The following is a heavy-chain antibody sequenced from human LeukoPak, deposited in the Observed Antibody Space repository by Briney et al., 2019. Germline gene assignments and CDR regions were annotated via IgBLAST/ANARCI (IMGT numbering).Heavy chain of an antibody. CDR1: GFTFSSYT. Sequence: GGSLRLSCAASGFTFSSYTMSWVRQAPGKGLEWVSTITTSDGNTYYADSVKGRFTVSRDNYKNTLFLQMNSLRAEDTAVYYCAKDGGLWVSAHWGDSWGRGTLVTVSS. CDR2: ITTSDGNT. V-gene: IGHV3-23*01. J-gene: IGHJ4*02. D-gene: IGHD7-27*01. CDR3: AKDGGLWVSAHWGDS.